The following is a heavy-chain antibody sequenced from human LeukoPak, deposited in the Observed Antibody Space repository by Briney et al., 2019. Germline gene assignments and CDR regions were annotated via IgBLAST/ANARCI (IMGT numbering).Heavy chain of an antibody. CDR3: ARGGPYSSSSLDY. Sequence: GGSVRLSCAASGFTFSNSWMYWVRQTPDKGLVWVSRIKYDGSSTVYADSVKGRFTISRDNAKNTLDLQMNSLRAEDTAVYYCARGGPYSSSSLDYWGRGTLVTVSS. J-gene: IGHJ4*02. CDR2: IKYDGSST. CDR1: GFTFSNSW. D-gene: IGHD6-6*01. V-gene: IGHV3-74*01.